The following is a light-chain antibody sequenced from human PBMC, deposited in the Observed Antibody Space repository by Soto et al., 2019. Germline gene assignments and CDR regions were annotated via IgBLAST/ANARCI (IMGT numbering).Light chain of an antibody. CDR2: DAS. CDR1: QGIRNE. Sequence: DIQLTTSPSSLSASVGDIVTITCRASQGIRNELGWYQQRPGKAPKRLIYDASSLQSGVPSRFSGSGSGTEFTLTISSLQSEDFAVYYCQQYNNWWTFGQGTKVDIK. CDR3: QQYNNWWT. V-gene: IGKV1-17*01. J-gene: IGKJ1*01.